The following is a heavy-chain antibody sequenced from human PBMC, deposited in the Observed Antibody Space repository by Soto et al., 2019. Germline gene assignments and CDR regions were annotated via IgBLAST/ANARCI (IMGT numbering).Heavy chain of an antibody. CDR3: ARVIPGAEAWFDP. V-gene: IGHV1-18*01. Sequence: QLHLVQSGAEVKEPGASVKVSCTASGNTFTNFGVTWVRQAPGQGLEWMGWISAYTDDPNYAQKFQGRVTMTIDTSTSTAYLDLRSLTSDDTAVYYCARVIPGAEAWFDPWGQGTLVTVSS. CDR1: GNTFTNFG. J-gene: IGHJ5*02. CDR2: ISAYTDDP. D-gene: IGHD2-2*01.